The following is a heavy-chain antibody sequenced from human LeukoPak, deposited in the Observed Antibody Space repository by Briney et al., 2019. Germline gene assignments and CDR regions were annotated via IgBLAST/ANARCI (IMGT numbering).Heavy chain of an antibody. J-gene: IGHJ4*02. CDR3: ARDTITFGGVIVSDY. Sequence: GASVKVSCKASGYTFTSYGISWVRQAPGQGLEWTGWISAYNGNTNYAQKLQGRVTMTTDTSTSTACMELRSLRSDDTAVYYCARDTITFGGVIVSDYWGQGTLVTVSS. D-gene: IGHD3-16*02. CDR2: ISAYNGNT. CDR1: GYTFTSYG. V-gene: IGHV1-18*01.